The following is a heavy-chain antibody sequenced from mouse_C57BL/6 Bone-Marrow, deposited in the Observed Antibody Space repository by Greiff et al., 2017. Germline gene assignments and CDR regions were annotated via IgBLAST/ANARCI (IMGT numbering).Heavy chain of an antibody. J-gene: IGHJ4*01. Sequence: VQLQQSGAELVRPGASVTLSCKASGYTFTDYEMHWVKQTPVHGLEWIGAIDPETGGTAYNQKFKGKDILTADKSSSTAYMELRSLTSEDSAVYYCTNYDGYYDYAMDYWGQGTSVTVSS. V-gene: IGHV1-15*01. CDR2: IDPETGGT. CDR1: GYTFTDYE. D-gene: IGHD2-3*01. CDR3: TNYDGYYDYAMDY.